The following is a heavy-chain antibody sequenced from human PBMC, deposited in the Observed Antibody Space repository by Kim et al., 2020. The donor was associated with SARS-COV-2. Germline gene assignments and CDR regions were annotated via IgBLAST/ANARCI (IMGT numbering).Heavy chain of an antibody. Sequence: AQKLQGRVTMTTDTSTSTAYMELRSLRSDDTAVYYCARESSAMVQGSVDYWGQGTLVTVSS. D-gene: IGHD3-10*01. J-gene: IGHJ4*02. CDR3: ARESSAMVQGSVDY. V-gene: IGHV1-18*01.